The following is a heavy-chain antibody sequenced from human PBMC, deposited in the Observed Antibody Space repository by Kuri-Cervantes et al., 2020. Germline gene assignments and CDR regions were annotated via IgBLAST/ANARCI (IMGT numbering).Heavy chain of an antibody. CDR1: GGSISSYY. CDR2: IYYSGST. CDR3: ARDRIAEAGYFDY. D-gene: IGHD6-19*01. V-gene: IGHV4-59*01. J-gene: IGHJ4*02. Sequence: SETLSLTCTVSGGSISSYYWSWIRQPPGKGLEWIGYIYYSGSTNYNPSLKSRVTISVDTSKNQFSLKLSSVTAADTAVYYCARDRIAEAGYFDYWGQGTLVTCYS.